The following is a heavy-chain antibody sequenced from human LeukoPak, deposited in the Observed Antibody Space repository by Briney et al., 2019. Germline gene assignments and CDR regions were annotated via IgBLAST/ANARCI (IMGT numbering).Heavy chain of an antibody. Sequence: ASVKVSCKASGYTVTSNGISWVRQAPGQGLEWMGWISTYNGHTNYARKVQGRVTMTTDTSTSTAYMELRSLRSDDTAVHFCAREGGRYCSGGSCYSSNGWYGGLNYWGQGTLVTVSS. CDR2: ISTYNGHT. CDR3: AREGGRYCSGGSCYSSNGWYGGLNY. D-gene: IGHD2-15*01. CDR1: GYTVTSNG. J-gene: IGHJ4*02. V-gene: IGHV1-18*01.